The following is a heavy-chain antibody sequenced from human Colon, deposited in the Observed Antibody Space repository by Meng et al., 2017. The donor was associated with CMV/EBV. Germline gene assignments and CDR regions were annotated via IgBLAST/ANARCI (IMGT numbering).Heavy chain of an antibody. CDR2: SNSKPNNYAT. V-gene: IGHV3-73*01. Sequence: SGFAFSGAAMHWVRQASGKGLEWVGRSNSKPNNYATAYAASVRGRFTISRDDSNNTAYLQMSSLKTEDTAVYYCASLTGWDASPVDYWGQGTLVTVSS. D-gene: IGHD6-19*01. CDR3: ASLTGWDASPVDY. J-gene: IGHJ4*02. CDR1: GFAFSGAA.